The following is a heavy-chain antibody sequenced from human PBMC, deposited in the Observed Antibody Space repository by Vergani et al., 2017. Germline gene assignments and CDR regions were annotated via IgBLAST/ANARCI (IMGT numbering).Heavy chain of an antibody. CDR1: GASISSNSYY. J-gene: IGHJ5*02. Sequence: QLQLQESGPGLVEPSETLSLTCTVSGASISSNSYYWGWVRQSPGNGLEWVGSIRYSGPTYYNLPLQSRTTISLDTSKDQFPLKLSSVTAADTAVYYCARKGSSSWYGDWFDPWGQGTLVTVSS. V-gene: IGHV4-39*01. CDR3: ARKGSSSWYGDWFDP. CDR2: IRYSGPT. D-gene: IGHD6-13*01.